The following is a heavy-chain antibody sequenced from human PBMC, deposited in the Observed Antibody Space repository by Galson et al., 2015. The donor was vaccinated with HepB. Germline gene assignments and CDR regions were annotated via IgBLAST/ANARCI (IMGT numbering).Heavy chain of an antibody. V-gene: IGHV3-48*02. Sequence: SLRLSCAASGFTFSTYSMNWVRQAPGKGLDWVSYISSTSNTIYYTGSVKGRFTISRDSAKNSLYLQMNTLRDEDTAVYYCARGDWEHNHWYFDLWGRGTLVFVSS. CDR2: ISSTSNTI. J-gene: IGHJ2*01. CDR3: ARGDWEHNHWYFDL. D-gene: IGHD1-26*01. CDR1: GFTFSTYS.